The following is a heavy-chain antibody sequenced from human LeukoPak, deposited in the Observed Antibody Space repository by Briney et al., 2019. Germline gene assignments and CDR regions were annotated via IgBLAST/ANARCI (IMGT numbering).Heavy chain of an antibody. V-gene: IGHV3-21*01. D-gene: IGHD3-22*01. CDR3: ASYTYYYDSSGYQVFDY. CDR1: GFTFSSYS. CDR2: ISSSSSYI. J-gene: IGHJ4*02. Sequence: GGSLRLSCAASGFTFSSYSMNWVRQAPGKGLEWVSSISSSSSYIYYADSVKGRFTIPRDNAKNSLYLQMNSLRAEDTAVYYCASYTYYYDSSGYQVFDYWGQGTLVTVSS.